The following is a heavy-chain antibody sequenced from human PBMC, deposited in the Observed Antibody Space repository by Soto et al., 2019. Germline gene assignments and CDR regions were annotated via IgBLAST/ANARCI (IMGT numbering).Heavy chain of an antibody. D-gene: IGHD2-2*01. J-gene: IGHJ6*02. CDR3: AKVAYCSSTSCPRYMDV. V-gene: IGHV3-23*01. Sequence: HPGGSLRLSCAASGFTFSSYAMSWVRQAPGKGLEWVSAISGSGGSTYYADSVKGRFTISRDNSKNTLYLQMNSLRAEDTAVYYCAKVAYCSSTSCPRYMDVWGQGTTVTVSS. CDR2: ISGSGGST. CDR1: GFTFSSYA.